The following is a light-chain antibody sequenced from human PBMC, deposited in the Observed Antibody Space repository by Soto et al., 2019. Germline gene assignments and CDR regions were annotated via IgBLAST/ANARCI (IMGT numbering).Light chain of an antibody. V-gene: IGLV2-23*02. CDR3: CSSGGSPTYV. CDR1: SSNVGSYKL. CDR2: GVN. Sequence: QSALTQPASLSGSPGQSITISCTGTSSNVGSYKLVSWDQQHPGKAPKLMIFGVNKRPSGVSNRFSGSKSGNTASLTISGLKVEDEADYYCCSSGGSPTYVFGTGTKLTVL. J-gene: IGLJ1*01.